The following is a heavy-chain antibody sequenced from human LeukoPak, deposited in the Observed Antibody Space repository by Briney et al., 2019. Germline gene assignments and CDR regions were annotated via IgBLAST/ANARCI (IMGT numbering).Heavy chain of an antibody. D-gene: IGHD1-26*01. CDR1: GGSISSYY. Sequence: SETLSLTCTVSGGSISSYYWSWIRQPPGKGLEWIGYIYYSGSTYYNPSLKSRVTISVDTSKNQFSLKLSSVTAADTAVYYCTRDRELGFWGQGILVTVSS. V-gene: IGHV4-59*12. CDR3: TRDRELGF. J-gene: IGHJ4*02. CDR2: IYYSGST.